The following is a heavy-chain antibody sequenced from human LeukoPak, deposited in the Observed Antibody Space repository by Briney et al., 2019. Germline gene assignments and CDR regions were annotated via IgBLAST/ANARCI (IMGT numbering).Heavy chain of an antibody. CDR2: IKQDGSEK. Sequence: GGSLRLSCVASGFTFSRYTMSWVRQAPGKGLEWVANIKQDGSEKYYVDSVKGRFTISRDNAKNSLYLQMNSLRAEDTAVYYCARIRDGYNLVYYYYYMDVWGKGTTVTVSS. CDR1: GFTFSRYT. D-gene: IGHD5-24*01. V-gene: IGHV3-7*01. CDR3: ARIRDGYNLVYYYYYMDV. J-gene: IGHJ6*03.